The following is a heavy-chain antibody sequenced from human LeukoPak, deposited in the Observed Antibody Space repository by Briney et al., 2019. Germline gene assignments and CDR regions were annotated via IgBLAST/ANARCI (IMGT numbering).Heavy chain of an antibody. D-gene: IGHD2-21*01. CDR2: ISSSGSTI. Sequence: PGGSLRLSCAASGFTFSDYYMSWIRQAPGKGLEWVSYISSSGSTIYYADSVKGRFTISRDNAKNSLYLQMNSLRAEDTAVYYCAKATRIVASLYYFDYWGQGTLVTVSS. CDR3: AKATRIVASLYYFDY. J-gene: IGHJ4*02. CDR1: GFTFSDYY. V-gene: IGHV3-11*04.